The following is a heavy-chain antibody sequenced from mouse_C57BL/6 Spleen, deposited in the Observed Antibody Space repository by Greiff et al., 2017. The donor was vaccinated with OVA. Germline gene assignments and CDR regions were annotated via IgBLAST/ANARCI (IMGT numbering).Heavy chain of an antibody. D-gene: IGHD1-1*01. CDR1: GYTFTSYW. CDR2: IYPGSGST. Sequence: QVQLQQPGAELVKPGASVKMSCKASGYTFTSYWITWVKQRPGQGLEWIGDIYPGSGSTNYNEKFKSKATLTVDTSSSTAYMQLSSLTSEDSAVYYCARTHYGSSEDFDYWGQGTTLTVSS. V-gene: IGHV1-55*01. CDR3: ARTHYGSSEDFDY. J-gene: IGHJ2*01.